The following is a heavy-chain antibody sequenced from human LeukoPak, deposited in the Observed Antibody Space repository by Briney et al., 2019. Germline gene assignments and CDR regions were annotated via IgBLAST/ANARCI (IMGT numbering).Heavy chain of an antibody. Sequence: SETLSLTCGVYGGSFSGYYWGWIRQPPGKGLEWIGSMYHSGDTYYNPSLKGRVTISVDTSKNQLSLKLSSVTAADTAVYYCARSKAHLSTSWYGTWFDPWGQGTLVTVSS. J-gene: IGHJ5*02. V-gene: IGHV4-38-2*01. CDR3: ARSKAHLSTSWYGTWFDP. D-gene: IGHD2-2*01. CDR1: GGSFSGYY. CDR2: MYHSGDT.